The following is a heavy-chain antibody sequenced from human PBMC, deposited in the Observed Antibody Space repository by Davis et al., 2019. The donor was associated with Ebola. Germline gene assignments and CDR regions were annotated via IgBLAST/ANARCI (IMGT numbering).Heavy chain of an antibody. Sequence: PGGSLRLSCAASGFTFSSYSMNWVRQAPGKGLEWVSSISSSSSYIYYVDSVKGRFTISRDNAKNSLYLQMNGLRAEDTAVYYCARQKGYSSTRGYYYGMDVWGKGTTVTVSS. CDR1: GFTFSSYS. J-gene: IGHJ6*04. D-gene: IGHD2-2*01. CDR3: ARQKGYSSTRGYYYGMDV. V-gene: IGHV3-21*01. CDR2: ISSSSSYI.